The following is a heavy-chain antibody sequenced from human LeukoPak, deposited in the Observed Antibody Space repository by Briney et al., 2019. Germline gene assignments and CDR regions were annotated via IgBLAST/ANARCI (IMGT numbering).Heavy chain of an antibody. V-gene: IGHV3-30*02. Sequence: GGSLRLSCAASGFTFSNYGMHWVRQAPGNGLEWVAFIRYDGSNKYYADSVKGRFTISRDNSKNTLYLQMNSLRAEDTAVYYCAEGGYGSGSYYGRWGQGTLVTVSS. CDR3: AEGGYGSGSYYGR. CDR1: GFTFSNYG. D-gene: IGHD3-10*01. J-gene: IGHJ4*02. CDR2: IRYDGSNK.